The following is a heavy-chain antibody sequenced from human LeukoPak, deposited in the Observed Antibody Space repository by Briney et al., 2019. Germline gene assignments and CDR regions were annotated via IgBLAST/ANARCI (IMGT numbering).Heavy chain of an antibody. D-gene: IGHD2-2*01. CDR3: ARVDCRSASCSPFDY. J-gene: IGHJ4*02. V-gene: IGHV3-30*04. CDR2: ILYDGSTQ. CDR1: GFTFSTFS. Sequence: PGRSLRLSCAASGFTFSTFSMHWVRQAPGKGLEWVAVILYDGSTQYYADSVRGRFTASRDNSKDTRYLQMNSLRVEDTAVYYCARVDCRSASCSPFDYWGQGTLVTVSS.